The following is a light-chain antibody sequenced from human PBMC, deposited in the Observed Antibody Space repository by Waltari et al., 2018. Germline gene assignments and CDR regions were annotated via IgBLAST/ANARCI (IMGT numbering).Light chain of an antibody. CDR1: QGRSNY. CDR3: QQLNSYSLIT. J-gene: IGKJ5*01. Sequence: DIQLTQSPSLLSASLGDRVTITCRASQGRSNYLAWYQQQPGKAPKLLISATSPLQSGVPSRFSGSGSGTEFTLTISDLQPEDFTTYYCQQLNSYSLITFGQGTRLEIK. V-gene: IGKV1-9*01. CDR2: ATS.